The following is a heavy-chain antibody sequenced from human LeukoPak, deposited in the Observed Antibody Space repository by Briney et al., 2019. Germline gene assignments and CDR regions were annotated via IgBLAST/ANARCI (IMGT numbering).Heavy chain of an antibody. CDR3: VRDATVTTRVGFID. J-gene: IGHJ4*02. V-gene: IGHV3-7*01. D-gene: IGHD4-17*01. CDR2: IKQDGSEK. Sequence: GGSLRLSCAASGFTFSSYWMSWVRQAPGKGLEWVANIKQDGSEKYYVDSVKGRFTISRDNTKNSLYLQMNSLRAEDTAVYYCVRDATVTTRVGFIDWGQGTLVTVSS. CDR1: GFTFSSYW.